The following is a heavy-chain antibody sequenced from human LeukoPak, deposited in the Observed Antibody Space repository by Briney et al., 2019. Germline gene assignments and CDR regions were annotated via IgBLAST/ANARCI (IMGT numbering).Heavy chain of an antibody. V-gene: IGHV3-30*03. CDR3: ARDSRIYTAMVPLV. CDR2: ISYDGSNK. CDR1: GFTFSSYG. J-gene: IGHJ4*02. Sequence: PGRSLRLSCAASGFTFSSYGMHWVRQAPGKGLEWVAVISYDGSNKYYADSVKGRFTISRDNSKNTLYLQMNSLRAEDTAVYYCARDSRIYTAMVPLVWGQGTLVTVSS. D-gene: IGHD5-18*01.